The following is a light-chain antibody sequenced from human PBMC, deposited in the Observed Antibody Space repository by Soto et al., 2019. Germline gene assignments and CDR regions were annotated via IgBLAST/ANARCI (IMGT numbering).Light chain of an antibody. CDR2: GAS. J-gene: IGKJ1*01. Sequence: EIVLTQSPGTLSLSPGERATLSCRASQSVSSSYLAWYQQTPGQAPRLLIYGASNRATGIPGRFSGRGSGTDFTLTIIRLEPEDFAVYYCQQYANSGWTFGHGTKVEIK. CDR3: QQYANSGWT. V-gene: IGKV3-20*01. CDR1: QSVSSSY.